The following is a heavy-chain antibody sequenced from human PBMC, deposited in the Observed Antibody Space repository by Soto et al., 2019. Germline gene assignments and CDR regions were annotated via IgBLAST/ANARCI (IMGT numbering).Heavy chain of an antibody. J-gene: IGHJ4*02. CDR2: IDPDDSYT. Sequence: VESPKISCQGSGYRFTTHCISWVRQMPGKGLERMGSIDPDDSYTYYSPSFQGHVTISADKSSSTAYLQWSSRKASDTAIYYCARQKWGEGTATILDYWGQGTLVTVSS. D-gene: IGHD3-16*01. CDR3: ARQKWGEGTATILDY. CDR1: GYRFTTHC. V-gene: IGHV5-10-1*01.